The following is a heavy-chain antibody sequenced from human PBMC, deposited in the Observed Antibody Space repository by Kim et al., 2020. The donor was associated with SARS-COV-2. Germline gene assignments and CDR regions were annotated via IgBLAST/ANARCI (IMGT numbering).Heavy chain of an antibody. CDR3: ARGQPRHGPYDFWSGEIRFDP. D-gene: IGHD3-3*01. J-gene: IGHJ5*02. CDR2: IGTAGDT. CDR1: GFTFSSYD. V-gene: IGHV3-13*04. Sequence: GGSLRLSCAASGFTFSSYDMHWVRQATGKGLEWVSAIGTAGDTYYPGSVKGRFTISRENAKNSLYLQMNSLRAGDTAVYYCARGQPRHGPYDFWSGEIRFDPWGQGTLVTVSS.